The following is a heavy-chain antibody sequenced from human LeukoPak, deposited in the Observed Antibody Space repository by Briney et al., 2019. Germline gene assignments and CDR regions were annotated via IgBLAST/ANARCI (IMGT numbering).Heavy chain of an antibody. CDR1: GYIFTSNY. V-gene: IGHV1-46*01. D-gene: IGHD6-13*01. CDR3: ARAQGSGSSFSARLFDY. Sequence: ASVKVSCKTSGYIFTSNYIHWLRQAPGQGLEWMGIKNPATGGTSYAQRFQDRVTLTMDTSTRTVYMELSSLTSEDTAVYYCARAQGSGSSFSARLFDYWGQGTLVTVSS. CDR2: KNPATGGT. J-gene: IGHJ4*02.